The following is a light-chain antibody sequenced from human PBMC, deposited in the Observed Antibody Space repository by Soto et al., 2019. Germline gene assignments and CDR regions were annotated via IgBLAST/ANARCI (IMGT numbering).Light chain of an antibody. CDR2: AAS. J-gene: IGKJ3*01. CDR3: QQYGDSPLT. Sequence: EILLTQSPSTLSLSPREGVTLSCRASQSVTVNSLAWYQQNPGQAPRLLIYAASTRAAAVPDRLTGSGSGTDFALNVSRLETDDFGVYYCQQYGDSPLTSGPGTKVDIK. CDR1: QSVTVNS. V-gene: IGKV3-20*01.